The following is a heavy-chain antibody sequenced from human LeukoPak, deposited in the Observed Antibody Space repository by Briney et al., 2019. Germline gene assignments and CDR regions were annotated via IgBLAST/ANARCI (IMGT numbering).Heavy chain of an antibody. J-gene: IGHJ4*02. D-gene: IGHD3-22*01. CDR1: GYTFTSYD. V-gene: IGHV1-8*01. CDR3: ARDSGSSGYYYEPGPDYFDY. CDR2: MNPNSGNT. Sequence: GASVKVSCKASGYTFTSYDINWVRQATGQGLEWMGWMNPNSGNTGYAQKFQGRVTMTRNTYISTAYMELSSLRSEDTAVYYCARDSGSSGYYYEPGPDYFDYWGQGTLVTVSS.